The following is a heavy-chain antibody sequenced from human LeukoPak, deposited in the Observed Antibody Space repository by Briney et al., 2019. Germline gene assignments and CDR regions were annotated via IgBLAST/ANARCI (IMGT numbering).Heavy chain of an antibody. Sequence: SETLSLTCTVSGGSIINSNYYWGWVRQPPGKGLEWIGTIYYSGNTYYTPSLKSRVTISVDTSKKQFSLRLRSVTAADTAVYFCMRHEEEDGYNAKPFDFWGQGTQVTVSS. V-gene: IGHV4-39*01. J-gene: IGHJ4*02. D-gene: IGHD5-24*01. CDR2: IYYSGNT. CDR3: MRHEEEDGYNAKPFDF. CDR1: GGSIINSNYY.